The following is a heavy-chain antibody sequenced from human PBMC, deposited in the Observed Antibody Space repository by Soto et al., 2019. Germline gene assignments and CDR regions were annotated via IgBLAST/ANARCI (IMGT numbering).Heavy chain of an antibody. Sequence: QVQLVQSGAEVKKPESSVKVSCKASGGTFSIYAISWVRQAPGQGLEWMGGIIPIFGTADYAQKFQGRVTITADESTSTASMELSSLRSEDTAVYYCARRLEPPYYGMDVWGQGTTVTVSS. V-gene: IGHV1-69*12. CDR2: IIPIFGTA. J-gene: IGHJ6*02. CDR3: ARRLEPPYYGMDV. D-gene: IGHD1-1*01. CDR1: GGTFSIYA.